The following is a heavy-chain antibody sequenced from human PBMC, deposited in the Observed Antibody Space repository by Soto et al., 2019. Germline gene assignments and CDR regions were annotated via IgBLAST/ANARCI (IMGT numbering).Heavy chain of an antibody. CDR3: VSWVSAHFDY. D-gene: IGHD2-8*01. Sequence: GSLRLSCAASGFVFSRSAMHWVRQAPGKGLEWVAALCHVGNDKSCADSVKGRLTISKDASRNTVHLHMNSLRAEDTATYFCVSWVSAHFDYWGHGTPVTVSS. J-gene: IGHJ4*01. CDR1: GFVFSRSA. CDR2: LCHVGNDK. V-gene: IGHV3-33*01.